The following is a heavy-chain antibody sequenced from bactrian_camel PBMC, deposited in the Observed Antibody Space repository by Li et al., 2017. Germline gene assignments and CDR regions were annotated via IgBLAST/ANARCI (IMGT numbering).Heavy chain of an antibody. CDR3: ATDWDLVELYMSLSTFAY. V-gene: IGHV3S40*01. Sequence: VQLVESGGGLVQPGGSLRLSCAASGFTFTFSNYAMTWVRQAPEKGLEWVSLISSGGSTLYADSVKGRFTISRDDAKNTVYLQLNSLQIDDTALYYCATDWDLVELYMSLSTFAYWGQGTQVTVS. D-gene: IGHD1*01. CDR1: GFTFTFSNYA. J-gene: IGHJ4*01. CDR2: ISSGGST.